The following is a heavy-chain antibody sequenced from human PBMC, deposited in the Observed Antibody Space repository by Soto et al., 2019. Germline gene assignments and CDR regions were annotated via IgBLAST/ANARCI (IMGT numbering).Heavy chain of an antibody. D-gene: IGHD2-2*01. CDR2: INHSGST. V-gene: IGHV4-34*01. CDR3: ARGGIVVVPAAMRAFDI. J-gene: IGHJ3*02. Sequence: SETLSLTCAVYGGSFSGYYWSWIRQPPGKGLEWIGEINHSGSTNYNPSLKRRVTISVDTSKNQFSLKLSSVTAADTAVYYCARGGIVVVPAAMRAFDIWGQGTMVTVSS. CDR1: GGSFSGYY.